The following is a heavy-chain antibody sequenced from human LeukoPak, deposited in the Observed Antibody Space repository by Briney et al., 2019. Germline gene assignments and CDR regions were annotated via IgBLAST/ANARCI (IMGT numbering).Heavy chain of an antibody. V-gene: IGHV3-7*05. Sequence: GGSLRLSCAASGFTFSSYWMRWVRQAPGKGLDWVASINQDGSEKYYVDSVKGRFTISRDNAKNSLYLQMNSLRADDTAVYYCARDQVVVTASRSDYWGQGTLVTVSS. J-gene: IGHJ4*02. CDR1: GFTFSSYW. CDR3: ARDQVVVTASRSDY. CDR2: INQDGSEK. D-gene: IGHD2-15*01.